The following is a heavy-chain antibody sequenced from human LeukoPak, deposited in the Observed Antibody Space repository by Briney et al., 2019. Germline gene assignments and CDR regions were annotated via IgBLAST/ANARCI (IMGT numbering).Heavy chain of an antibody. CDR2: IRYVGINK. D-gene: IGHD1-26*01. CDR3: AKDSLRKSIVGATTRGFNDY. Sequence: GGSLRLSCGASGFTFSTYGMHWVRPAPGRGLGWGAFIRYVGINKYYADSVKGRFTISRDNSKNTLYLQMNSLRAEDTAVYYCAKDSLRKSIVGATTRGFNDYWGQGTLVTVSS. CDR1: GFTFSTYG. V-gene: IGHV3-30*02. J-gene: IGHJ4*02.